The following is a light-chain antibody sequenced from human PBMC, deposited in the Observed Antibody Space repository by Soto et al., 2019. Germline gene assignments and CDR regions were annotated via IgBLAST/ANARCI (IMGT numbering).Light chain of an antibody. CDR2: DVS. CDR1: SSDVGGYNY. Sequence: QSALTQPASVSGSPGQSITISCTGTSSDVGGYNYVSWYQQHPGKAPKLMIYDVSNRPSGVSNRFSGSKSGNTASLTISGRQAEDEADYYCCSYTSSSTVVFGGGTKLTVL. CDR3: CSYTSSSTVV. V-gene: IGLV2-14*01. J-gene: IGLJ2*01.